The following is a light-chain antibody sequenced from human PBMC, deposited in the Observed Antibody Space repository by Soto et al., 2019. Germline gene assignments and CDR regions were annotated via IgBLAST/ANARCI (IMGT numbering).Light chain of an antibody. CDR1: QSLSGGY. CDR2: SAS. V-gene: IGKV3-20*01. CDR3: QQNGSLPIT. Sequence: IVLTQSPGTLSLSPGERATLSCRASQSLSGGYLAWFQQKPGQTPRLLIYSASNRATGIPDRFSGSGSGTDFTLTISRLEPEDFLVYYCQQNGSLPITFGQGTRLEIK. J-gene: IGKJ5*01.